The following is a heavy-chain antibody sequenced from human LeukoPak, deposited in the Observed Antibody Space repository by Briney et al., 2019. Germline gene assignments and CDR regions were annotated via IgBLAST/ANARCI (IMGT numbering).Heavy chain of an antibody. CDR2: IDPSDSYT. CDR3: ARHMVRGVDYYYYGMDV. D-gene: IGHD3-10*01. CDR1: GYSFTSYW. J-gene: IGHJ6*04. Sequence: TSGESLRISCKGSGYSFTSYWISWVRQMSGKGLEWMGRIDPSDSYTNYSPSFQGHVTISADKSISTAYLQWSSLKASDTAMYYCARHMVRGVDYYYYGMDVWGKGTTVTVSS. V-gene: IGHV5-10-1*01.